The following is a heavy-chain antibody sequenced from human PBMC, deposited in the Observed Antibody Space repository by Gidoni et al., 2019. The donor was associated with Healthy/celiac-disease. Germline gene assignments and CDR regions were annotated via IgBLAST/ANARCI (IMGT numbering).Heavy chain of an antibody. CDR2: IYPGDSDT. CDR1: GYSFTSYW. CDR3: ARLHKLRFLEWLSLPNWFDP. V-gene: IGHV5-51*01. D-gene: IGHD3-3*01. Sequence: EVQLVQSGAEVKKPGESLKISCKGSGYSFTSYWIGWVRQMPGKGLEWMGIIYPGDSDTRYSPSFQGQVTISADKSISTAYPQWSSLKASDTAMYYCARLHKLRFLEWLSLPNWFDPWGQGTLVTVSS. J-gene: IGHJ5*02.